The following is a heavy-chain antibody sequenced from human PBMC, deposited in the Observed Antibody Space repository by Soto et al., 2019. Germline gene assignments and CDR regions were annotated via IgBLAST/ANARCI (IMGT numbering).Heavy chain of an antibody. J-gene: IGHJ4*02. CDR3: ATPQDYDGCLDS. Sequence: SVKVSCKASGGTFSSYTISWVRQAPGQGLEWMGRIIPILGIANYAQKFQGRVTITADKSTSTAYLELNSLISEDTAVYYCATPQDYDGCLDSWGQGTLVTVSS. CDR1: GGTFSSYT. V-gene: IGHV1-69*02. D-gene: IGHD3-22*01. CDR2: IIPILGIA.